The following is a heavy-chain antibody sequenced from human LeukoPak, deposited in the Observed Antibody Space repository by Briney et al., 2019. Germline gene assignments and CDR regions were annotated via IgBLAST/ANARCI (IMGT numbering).Heavy chain of an antibody. CDR1: GGSISSGSYY. D-gene: IGHD6-19*01. CDR3: ARHAAVAGTAFDY. CDR2: IYTSGST. Sequence: SQTLSLTCTVSGGSISSGSYYWSWIRQPAGKGLEWIGRIYTSGSTNYNPSLKSRVTISVDTSKNQFSLNLSSVTAVGTAVYYCARHAAVAGTAFDYWGQGTLVTVSS. J-gene: IGHJ4*02. V-gene: IGHV4-61*02.